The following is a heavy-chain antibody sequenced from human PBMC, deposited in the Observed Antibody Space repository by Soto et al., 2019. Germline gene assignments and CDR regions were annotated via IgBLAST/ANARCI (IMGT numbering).Heavy chain of an antibody. Sequence: SETLSLTCAVSGGSISSGGYSWSWIRQPPGKGLEWIGEINHSGSTNYNPSLKSRVTISVDTSKNQFSLKLSSVTAADTAVYYCARGHLYYDFWSGYPPLGMDVWGQGTTVS. CDR3: ARGHLYYDFWSGYPPLGMDV. D-gene: IGHD3-3*01. CDR1: GGSISSGGYS. V-gene: IGHV4-30-2*01. CDR2: INHSGST. J-gene: IGHJ6*01.